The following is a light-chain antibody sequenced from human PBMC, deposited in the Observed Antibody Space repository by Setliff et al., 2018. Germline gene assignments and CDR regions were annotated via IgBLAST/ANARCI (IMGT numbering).Light chain of an antibody. CDR2: EVN. J-gene: IGLJ1*01. CDR3: CSFTTSATVV. CDR1: SADVGSSKY. V-gene: IGLV2-14*01. Sequence: QSALTQPASVSGSPGQSITISCVGTSADVGSSKYVSWYQQHPDKAPKLILYEVNNRPSGISNRFFGSKSGNTASLTISGLQAGDEADYYCCSFTTSATVVFGPGTKVTV.